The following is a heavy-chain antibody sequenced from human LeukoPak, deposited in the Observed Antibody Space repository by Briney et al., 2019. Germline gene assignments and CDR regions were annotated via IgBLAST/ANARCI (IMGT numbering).Heavy chain of an antibody. CDR1: GYTFTNYG. V-gene: IGHV1-18*01. Sequence: GASVKVSCKASGYTFTNYGINWVRQAPGQGLEWMGWISACNGNTNYAQKLQGRVTMTTDTSTSTAYMELRSLRSDDTAVYYCARDLPTQYYDILTGYQYWGQGTLVTVSS. J-gene: IGHJ4*02. D-gene: IGHD3-9*01. CDR2: ISACNGNT. CDR3: ARDLPTQYYDILTGYQY.